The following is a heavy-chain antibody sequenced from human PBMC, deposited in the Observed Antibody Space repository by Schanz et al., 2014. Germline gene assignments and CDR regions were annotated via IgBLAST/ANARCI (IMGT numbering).Heavy chain of an antibody. CDR2: IYDSGNT. CDR1: GGSISSYY. V-gene: IGHV4-59*06. D-gene: IGHD2-15*01. J-gene: IGHJ6*02. Sequence: QLQLQESGPGLVKPSETLSLTCTVSGGSISSYYWSWIRQHPGKGLEWIGYIYDSGNTYYNPSLKSRVTMSIDTSENQFSLNLRSVTGADTAVYYCARLVGPSFYYGMDVWGQGTTVTVSS. CDR3: ARLVGPSFYYGMDV.